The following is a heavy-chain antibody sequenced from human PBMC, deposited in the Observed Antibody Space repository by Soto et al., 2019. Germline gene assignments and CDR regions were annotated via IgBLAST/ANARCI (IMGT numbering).Heavy chain of an antibody. CDR2: ISSTTNYI. J-gene: IGHJ4*02. CDR1: GLTFNRYS. CDR3: ARESEDLTSNFDY. V-gene: IGHV3-21*06. Sequence: VGSLRLSCAASGLTFNRYSMNWESQAPGKGLEWVSSISSTTNYIYYGDSMKGRFTISRDNAKNSLYLEMNSLRAEDTAVYYCARESEDLTSNFDYWGQGTRVTVSS.